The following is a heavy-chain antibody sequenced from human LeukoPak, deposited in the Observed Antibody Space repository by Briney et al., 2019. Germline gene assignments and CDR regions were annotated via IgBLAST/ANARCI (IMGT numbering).Heavy chain of an antibody. Sequence: ALVKVSCKASGYTFTRYDINWVRQATGQGLEWMGWMNPNSGNTGYAQKFQDRVTITRDTSMSTAYMELSSLRSEDTAVSYCAGGGGRFGELFWNWFDPWGQGTLVTVSS. CDR1: GYTFTRYD. V-gene: IGHV1-8*03. J-gene: IGHJ5*02. CDR3: AGGGGRFGELFWNWFDP. CDR2: MNPNSGNT. D-gene: IGHD3-10*01.